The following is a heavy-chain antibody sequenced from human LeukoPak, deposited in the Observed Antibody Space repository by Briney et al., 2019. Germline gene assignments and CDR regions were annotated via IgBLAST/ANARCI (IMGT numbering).Heavy chain of an antibody. Sequence: SVKVSCKASGGTFSSYAISWVRQAPGQGLEWMGGIIPIFGTANYAQKFQGRVTITTDESTSTAYTELSSLRSEDTAVYYCASGWLAAKGRNYYYYYMDVWAKGPRSPSP. CDR2: IIPIFGTA. D-gene: IGHD5-18*01. J-gene: IGHJ6*03. CDR3: ASGWLAAKGRNYYYYYMDV. V-gene: IGHV1-69*05. CDR1: GGTFSSYA.